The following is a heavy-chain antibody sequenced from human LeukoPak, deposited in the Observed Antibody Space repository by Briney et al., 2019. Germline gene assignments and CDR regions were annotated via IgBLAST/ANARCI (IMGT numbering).Heavy chain of an antibody. CDR1: GGSISSYH. D-gene: IGHD3-22*01. J-gene: IGHJ3*02. V-gene: IGHV4-59*01. CDR2: IYYSGST. CDR3: ARDLGYDSSGYFPGGAFDI. Sequence: SETLSLTCTVSGGSISSYHWSWIRQPPGKGLECIGYIYYSGSTNYNPSLKSRVTISVDTSKNQFSLKLSSVTAADTAVYYCARDLGYDSSGYFPGGAFDIWGQGTMVTVSS.